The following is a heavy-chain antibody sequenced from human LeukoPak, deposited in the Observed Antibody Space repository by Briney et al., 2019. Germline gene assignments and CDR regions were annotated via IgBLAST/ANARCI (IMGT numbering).Heavy chain of an antibody. Sequence: GGSLRLSCAASGFTFSSYAMSWFRQAPGKGLELVSAISGSGGSTYYADSVKGRFTISRDNSKNTLYLQMNSLRAEDTAVYYCAKDLGGPSITIFGVVISPGAFDIWGQGTMVTVSS. D-gene: IGHD3-3*01. CDR2: ISGSGGST. CDR3: AKDLGGPSITIFGVVISPGAFDI. J-gene: IGHJ3*02. V-gene: IGHV3-23*01. CDR1: GFTFSSYA.